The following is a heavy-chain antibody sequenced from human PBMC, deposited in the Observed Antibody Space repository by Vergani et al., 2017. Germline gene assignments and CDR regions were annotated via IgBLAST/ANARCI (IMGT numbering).Heavy chain of an antibody. Sequence: QVQLQESGPGLVKPSETLSLTCTVSNDSVSNTFYYWGWIRQTPGKGLEWIGSIYYSGSTYYNPSLESRVTMSVDTSKSQFSLKLSSVTAADTAVYYCARVARYSSGYQGGYFDYWGQGTLVTVSS. CDR3: ARVARYSSGYQGGYFDY. CDR1: NDSVSNTFYY. D-gene: IGHD6-19*01. J-gene: IGHJ4*02. V-gene: IGHV4-39*07. CDR2: IYYSGST.